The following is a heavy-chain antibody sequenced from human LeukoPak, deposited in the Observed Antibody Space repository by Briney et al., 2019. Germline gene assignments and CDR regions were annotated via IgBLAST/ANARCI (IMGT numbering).Heavy chain of an antibody. CDR2: ISGSGSTT. V-gene: IGHV3-21*01. D-gene: IGHD2-21*02. Sequence: GGSLRLPCAASGFTFSNYAMSWVRQAPTKGLEWVSSISGSGSTTYYADSVKGRFTISRDNAKNSLYLQMNSLRAEDTAVYYCARVGSCGGDCYSLDYWGQGTLVTVSS. CDR3: ARVGSCGGDCYSLDY. J-gene: IGHJ4*02. CDR1: GFTFSNYA.